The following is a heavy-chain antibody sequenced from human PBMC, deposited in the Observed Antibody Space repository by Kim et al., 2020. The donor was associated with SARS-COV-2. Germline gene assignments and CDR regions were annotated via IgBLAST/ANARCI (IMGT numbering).Heavy chain of an antibody. V-gene: IGHV1-3*01. CDR3: ASDGQGWFDP. J-gene: IGHJ5*02. CDR2: NT. Sequence: NTKYSQKFQGRVTITRDTSASTAYMELSSLRSEDTAVYYCASDGQGWFDPWGQGTLVTVSS.